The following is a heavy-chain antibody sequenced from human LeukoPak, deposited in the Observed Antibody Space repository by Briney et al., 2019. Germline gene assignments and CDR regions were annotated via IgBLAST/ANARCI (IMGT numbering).Heavy chain of an antibody. D-gene: IGHD3-3*01. CDR2: IYTSGTT. CDR3: ARDEYTIFGVVAPGAFDI. CDR1: GGSISSGSYY. V-gene: IGHV4-61*02. Sequence: SQTLSLTCTVSGGSISSGSYYWSWIRQPAGKGLEWIGRIYTSGTTNYNPSPKSRVTISVDTSKNQFSLKLSSVTAADTAIYYCARDEYTIFGVVAPGAFDIWGQGTMVTVSS. J-gene: IGHJ3*02.